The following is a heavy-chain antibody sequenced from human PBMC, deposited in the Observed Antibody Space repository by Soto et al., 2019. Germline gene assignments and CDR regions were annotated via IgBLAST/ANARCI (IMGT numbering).Heavy chain of an antibody. CDR2: IYYSVST. CDR3: ARVGGGSFDI. J-gene: IGHJ3*02. V-gene: IGHV4-59*01. CDR1: GGSISSYY. D-gene: IGHD3-16*01. Sequence: QVQLQESGPGLVKPSETLSLTCTVSGGSISSYYWSWIRQPPGKGLEWIGCIYYSVSTNYNPSLNSRVTISVDTSKNRYSLMYSSVNSADTAVYYCARVGGGSFDIWGQMTMVTVSS.